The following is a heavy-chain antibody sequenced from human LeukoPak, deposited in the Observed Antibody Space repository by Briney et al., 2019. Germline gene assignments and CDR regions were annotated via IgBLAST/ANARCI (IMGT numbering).Heavy chain of an antibody. CDR2: ISSSGSTI. D-gene: IGHD3-22*01. J-gene: IGHJ3*02. Sequence: GGSLRLSCAASGFTFSSYEMNWVRQAPGKGLEWVSYISSSGSTIYYADSVKGRFTTSRDNAKNSLYLQMNSLRAEDTAVYYCASGITMIFAFDIWGQGTMVTVSS. CDR1: GFTFSSYE. CDR3: ASGITMIFAFDI. V-gene: IGHV3-48*03.